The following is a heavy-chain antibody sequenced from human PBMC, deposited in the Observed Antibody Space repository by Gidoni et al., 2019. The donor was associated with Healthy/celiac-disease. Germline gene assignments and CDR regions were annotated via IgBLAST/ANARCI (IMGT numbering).Heavy chain of an antibody. D-gene: IGHD6-13*01. J-gene: IGHJ4*02. CDR2: INHSGST. CDR3: ARRYLYSSSWYY. CDR1: GGSFSGYY. V-gene: IGHV4-34*01. Sequence: QVQLQQWGAGLLKPSETLSLTCAVYGGSFSGYYWSWIRQPPGKGLEWIGEINHSGSTNYNPSLKSRVTISVDTSKNQFSLKLSSVTAADTAVYYCARRYLYSSSWYYWGQGTLVTVSS.